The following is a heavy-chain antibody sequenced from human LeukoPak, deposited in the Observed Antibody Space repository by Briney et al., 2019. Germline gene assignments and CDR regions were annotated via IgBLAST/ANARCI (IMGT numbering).Heavy chain of an antibody. D-gene: IGHD3-22*01. Sequence: SETLSLTCAVYGGSFSGYYWSWIRQPPGKGLEWIGEINHSGSTNYNPSLKSRVTISVDTSKNQFSLKLSSVTAADTAVYYCARDGDYDSSGYYYYFDYWGQGTLVTVSS. J-gene: IGHJ4*02. CDR2: INHSGST. CDR3: ARDGDYDSSGYYYYFDY. V-gene: IGHV4-34*01. CDR1: GGSFSGYY.